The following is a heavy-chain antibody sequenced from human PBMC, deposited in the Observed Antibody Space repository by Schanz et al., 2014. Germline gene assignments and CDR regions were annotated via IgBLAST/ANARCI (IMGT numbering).Heavy chain of an antibody. CDR3: ARVRRNSYGFTSRFDA. Sequence: QVQLQESGPGQVRPSETLSLTCTVSGSDIRGFHWSWIRQSPVKGLEWIGYIAYSGSTNYNPSLQSRVTISLDASQSQFSLRLTSVSAADTAMYDCARVRRNSYGFTSRFDAWGQGTLVAVSS. CDR2: IAYSGST. CDR1: GSDIRGFH. J-gene: IGHJ5*02. V-gene: IGHV4-59*13. D-gene: IGHD3-16*01.